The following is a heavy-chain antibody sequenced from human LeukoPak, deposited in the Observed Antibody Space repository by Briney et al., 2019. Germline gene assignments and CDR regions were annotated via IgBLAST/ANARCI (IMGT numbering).Heavy chain of an antibody. D-gene: IGHD2-15*01. J-gene: IGHJ4*02. Sequence: SETLSLTCSVSGGSITSSSYYWGWIRQSPGKGLEWIGSIYYRGSPYYNPSLKSRVTISIDTSKNQFSLNLRSVTAADTAVYYCARRPRYCSGGSCYSHFDYWGQGTLVTVSS. CDR1: GGSITSSSYY. CDR2: IYYRGSP. V-gene: IGHV4-39*07. CDR3: ARRPRYCSGGSCYSHFDY.